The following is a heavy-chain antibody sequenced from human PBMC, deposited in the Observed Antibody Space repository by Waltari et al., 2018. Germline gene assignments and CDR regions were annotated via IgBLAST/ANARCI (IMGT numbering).Heavy chain of an antibody. D-gene: IGHD6-13*01. V-gene: IGHV4-34*02. CDR1: GLSFSGYF. Sequence: QVHLQQWGAGLLKPSETLSLICAVFGLSFSGYFWLWFRQPPGKGLEWLGAINHSGYTNYNPSLKSRVTISVDTSKNQFSLKLSSVTAADTAVYYCAREGRAAAGTDYWSQGTLVTVSS. J-gene: IGHJ4*02. CDR2: INHSGYT. CDR3: AREGRAAAGTDY.